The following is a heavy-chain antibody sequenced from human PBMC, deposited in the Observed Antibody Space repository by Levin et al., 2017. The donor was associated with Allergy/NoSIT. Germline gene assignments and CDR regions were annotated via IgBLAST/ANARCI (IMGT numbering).Heavy chain of an antibody. V-gene: IGHV3-23*01. Sequence: GGSLRLSCVASGSTLTTYAMTWVRQAPGKGPEWVSSMNPSGRGAYYVDTVKGRFTISRDVSKNTLYLELKSLRVEDTAVYFCAKDLRPRGDAVLGVAIYGMDVWGQGTTVTVSS. CDR1: GSTLTTYA. J-gene: IGHJ6*02. D-gene: IGHD3-3*01. CDR3: AKDLRPRGDAVLGVAIYGMDV. CDR2: MNPSGRGA.